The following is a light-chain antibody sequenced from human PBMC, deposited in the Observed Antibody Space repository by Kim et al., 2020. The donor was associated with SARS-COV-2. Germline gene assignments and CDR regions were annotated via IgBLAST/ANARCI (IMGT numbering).Light chain of an antibody. Sequence: SSELTQDPVVSVALGQTVRITCQGDSLRSYYASWYQQKPGQAPVLVIYGKNNRPSGIPDRFSGSSSGNTASLTITGAQAEDEADYYCNSRDSSGNHAVFGGGTQLTVL. CDR2: GKN. CDR1: SLRSYY. V-gene: IGLV3-19*01. J-gene: IGLJ7*01. CDR3: NSRDSSGNHAV.